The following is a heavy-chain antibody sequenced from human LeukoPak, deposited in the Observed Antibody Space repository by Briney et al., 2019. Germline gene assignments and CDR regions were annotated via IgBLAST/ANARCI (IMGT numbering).Heavy chain of an antibody. CDR3: ARERGSGDSYYYYYMDV. J-gene: IGHJ6*03. D-gene: IGHD3-10*01. CDR2: IIPIFGTA. V-gene: IGHV1-69*05. Sequence: SVKVSCKASGGTFSSYAISWVRQAPGQGLEWMGRIIPIFGTANYAQKFQGRVTITTDESTSTACMELSSLRSEDTAAYYCARERGSGDSYYYYYMDVWGKGTTVTVSS. CDR1: GGTFSSYA.